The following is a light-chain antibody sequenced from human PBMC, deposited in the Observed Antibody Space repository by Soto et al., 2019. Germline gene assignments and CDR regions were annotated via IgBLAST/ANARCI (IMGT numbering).Light chain of an antibody. J-gene: IGLJ1*01. V-gene: IGLV1-40*01. Sequence: SVLTQPPSVSGAPGQRVTISCTGSSSNIGAGYDVHWYQQLPGTAPKLLIYANNIRPSGVPGRFSGSKSGTSASLAITGLQAEDEADYYCQSYHSSLSGYVFGTGTKVTVL. CDR3: QSYHSSLSGYV. CDR2: ANN. CDR1: SSNIGAGYD.